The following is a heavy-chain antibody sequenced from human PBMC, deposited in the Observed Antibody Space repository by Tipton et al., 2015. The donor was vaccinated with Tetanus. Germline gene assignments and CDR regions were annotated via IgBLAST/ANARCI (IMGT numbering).Heavy chain of an antibody. D-gene: IGHD6-13*01. J-gene: IGHJ4*02. Sequence: LRLSCTVSGGSVRSGDYSWSWIRQPPGKGLEWIGYVYYTGSTNHNPSLKSRVTISMDRSKNQISLQLTSVTAADTAVYFCAGVTAQRTELYFDHWGQGTLVTVSS. CDR1: GGSVRSGDYS. CDR3: AGVTAQRTELYFDH. CDR2: VYYTGST. V-gene: IGHV4-61*08.